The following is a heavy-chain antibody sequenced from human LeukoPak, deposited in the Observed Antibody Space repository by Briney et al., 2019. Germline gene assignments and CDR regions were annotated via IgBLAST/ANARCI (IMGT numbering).Heavy chain of an antibody. Sequence: GASVKVSCKVSGYTLTELSMHWVRQAPGKGLEWMGGFDPEDGETIYAQKFQCRVTMTEDTSTDTAYMELSSLRSEDTAVYYCATGLSGSYYVFDYWGQGTLVTVSS. D-gene: IGHD1-26*01. V-gene: IGHV1-24*01. CDR3: ATGLSGSYYVFDY. CDR2: FDPEDGET. CDR1: GYTLTELS. J-gene: IGHJ4*02.